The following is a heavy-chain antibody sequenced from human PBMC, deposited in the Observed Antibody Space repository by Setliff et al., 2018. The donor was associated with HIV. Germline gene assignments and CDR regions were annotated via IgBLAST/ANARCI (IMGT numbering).Heavy chain of an antibody. J-gene: IGHJ3*02. D-gene: IGHD3-10*01. V-gene: IGHV7-4-1*02. Sequence: ASVKVSCKASGYTFTSYAMNWVRQASGQGLEWMGWINTNTGNPAYAQGFTGRFVFSLDTSVSTAYLQISSLKAEDTAVYYCARDRASFMVRGVMEAFDIWGQGTMVTVSS. CDR2: INTNTGNP. CDR3: ARDRASFMVRGVMEAFDI. CDR1: GYTFTSYA.